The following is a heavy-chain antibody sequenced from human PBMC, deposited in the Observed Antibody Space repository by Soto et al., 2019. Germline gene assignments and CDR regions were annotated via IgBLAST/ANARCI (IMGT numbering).Heavy chain of an antibody. Sequence: SETLSLTCTISGGSISSGDYYWTWIRQPPGKGLECIGYIYYSGSTYYNPSLKSRVAISIDTSKNQFSLKLTSVTAADTAVYYCARCGDYGDYAFDYWGQGTLVTVSS. J-gene: IGHJ4*02. CDR2: IYYSGST. CDR3: ARCGDYGDYAFDY. V-gene: IGHV4-30-4*01. CDR1: GGSISSGDYY. D-gene: IGHD4-17*01.